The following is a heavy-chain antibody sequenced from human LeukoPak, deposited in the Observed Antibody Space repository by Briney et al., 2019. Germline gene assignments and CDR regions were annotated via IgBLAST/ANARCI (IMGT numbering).Heavy chain of an antibody. CDR3: ARARYGDYEEFVY. J-gene: IGHJ4*02. CDR2: INSSGIVI. Sequence: GGSLRLSCAASGFTFSTQSMNWVRQAPGKGLEWISYINSSGIVIYYADSVKGRFTISRDNAKNSLYLQMNSLRAEDTAVNYCARARYGDYEEFVYWGQGTLVTVSS. CDR1: GFTFSTQS. V-gene: IGHV3-48*04. D-gene: IGHD4-17*01.